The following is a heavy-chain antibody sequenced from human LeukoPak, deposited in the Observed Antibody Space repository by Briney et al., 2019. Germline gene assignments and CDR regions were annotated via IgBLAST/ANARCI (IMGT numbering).Heavy chain of an antibody. J-gene: IGHJ4*02. CDR1: GFTFSSYA. CDR3: AKGPAAVAGYYSDH. V-gene: IGHV3-23*01. CDR2: ISGSGGST. D-gene: IGHD6-19*01. Sequence: GGSLRLSCAASGFTFSSYAMSWVRQAPGKGLEWVSAISGSGGSTHYADSVKGRFTISRDNSKNTVYLQMNSLRAEDTAVYYCAKGPAAVAGYYSDHWGQGTLVTVSS.